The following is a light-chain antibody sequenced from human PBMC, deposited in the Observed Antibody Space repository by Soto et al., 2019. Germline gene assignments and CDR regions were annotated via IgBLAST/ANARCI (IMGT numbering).Light chain of an antibody. Sequence: EIVLTQSPGTLSLSPGERATLSCRASRSVSSSYLAWYQQKPGQAPRLLIYGASSRATGIPDRFSGSGSGTDFTLTISRLEPEDFAVYYCQQYGSYPLTFGGGTKVDIK. CDR2: GAS. J-gene: IGKJ4*01. CDR1: RSVSSSY. CDR3: QQYGSYPLT. V-gene: IGKV3-20*01.